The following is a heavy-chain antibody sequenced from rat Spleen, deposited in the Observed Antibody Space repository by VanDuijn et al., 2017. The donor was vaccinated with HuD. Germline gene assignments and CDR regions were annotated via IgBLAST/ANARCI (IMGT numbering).Heavy chain of an antibody. CDR3: ATQGTTGIPFDY. V-gene: IGHV2-30*01. Sequence: QVQLKESGPGLVQPSQTLSLTCTVSGFSLTSYNVHWVRQPTGKGLAWMGIIWTGGSTDYNSAFKSRLSISRDTSKSQVFLKMNSLQTEDTATYYCATQGTTGIPFDYWGQGVMVTVSS. D-gene: IGHD1-9*01. CDR2: IWTGGST. J-gene: IGHJ2*01. CDR1: GFSLTSYN.